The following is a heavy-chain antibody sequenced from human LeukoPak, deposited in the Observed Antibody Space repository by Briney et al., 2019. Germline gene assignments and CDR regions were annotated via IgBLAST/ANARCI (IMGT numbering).Heavy chain of an antibody. CDR1: GGSFSGYY. CDR2: INHSGST. J-gene: IGHJ4*02. D-gene: IGHD3-3*01. V-gene: IGHV4-34*01. Sequence: PSETLSLTCAVYGGSFSGYYWSWIRQTPGKGLEWIGEINHSGSTNYNPSLKSRVTMSVDTSKNQFSLKLTSVTAADTAVYYCARQRFLEWYFDYWGQGTLVTVSS. CDR3: ARQRFLEWYFDY.